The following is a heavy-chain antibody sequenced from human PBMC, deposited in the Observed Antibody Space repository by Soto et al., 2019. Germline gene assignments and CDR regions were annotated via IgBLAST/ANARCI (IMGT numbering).Heavy chain of an antibody. CDR2: IYYSGST. J-gene: IGHJ4*02. D-gene: IGHD1-1*01. V-gene: IGHV4-31*03. CDR1: GGSISSGGYY. CDR3: ARANWNDAPFDY. Sequence: SETLSLTCTVSGGSISSGGYYWSWIRQHPGKGLEWIGYIYYSGSTYYNPSLKSRVTISVDTSKNQFSLKLSSVTAADTAVYYCARANWNDAPFDYWGQGTLVTVSS.